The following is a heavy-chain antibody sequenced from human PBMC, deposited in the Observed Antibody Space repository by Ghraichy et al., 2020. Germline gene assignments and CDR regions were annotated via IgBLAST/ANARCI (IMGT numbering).Heavy chain of an antibody. J-gene: IGHJ6*02. CDR3: ARILRSGFYYYYGMDV. V-gene: IGHV3-21*01. CDR2: ISSSSSYI. CDR1: GFTFSSYS. Sequence: GGSLRLSCAASGFTFSSYSMNWVRQAPGKGLEWVLSISSSSSYIYYADSVKGRFTISRDNAKNLLYLQMNSLRAEDTAVYYCARILRSGFYYYYGMDVWGQGTTVTVSS. D-gene: IGHD6-19*01.